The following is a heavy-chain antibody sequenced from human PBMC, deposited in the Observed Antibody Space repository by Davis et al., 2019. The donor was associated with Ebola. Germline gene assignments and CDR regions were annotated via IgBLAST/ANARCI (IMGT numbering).Heavy chain of an antibody. V-gene: IGHV3-20*04. CDR1: GFFSSDYY. CDR2: INWNGGST. Sequence: GGSLRLSCAASGFFSSDYYMSWIRQAPGKGLEWVSGINWNGGSTGYADSVKGRFTISRDNAKNSLYLRLSSLRAEDTALYYCARVNAVTGYSRFDSWGQGTLVTVSS. J-gene: IGHJ5*01. D-gene: IGHD3-9*01. CDR3: ARVNAVTGYSRFDS.